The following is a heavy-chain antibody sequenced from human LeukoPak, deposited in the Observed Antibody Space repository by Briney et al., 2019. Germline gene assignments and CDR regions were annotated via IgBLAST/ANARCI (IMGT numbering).Heavy chain of an antibody. CDR1: GFTVSGNY. CDR2: FYYGGST. CDR3: ARNYGDSIDPYYFDY. D-gene: IGHD4-17*01. J-gene: IGHJ4*02. V-gene: IGHV3-66*01. Sequence: GGSLRLSCAASGFTVSGNYMSWVRQAPGKGLEWVSVFYYGGSTYYADSVKGRFTISRDNSKNTLYLQMNNLRAEDTAVYYCARNYGDSIDPYYFDYWGQGTLVTVSS.